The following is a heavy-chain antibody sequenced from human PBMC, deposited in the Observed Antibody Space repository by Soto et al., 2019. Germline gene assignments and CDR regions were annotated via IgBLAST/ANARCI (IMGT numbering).Heavy chain of an antibody. D-gene: IGHD3-3*01. J-gene: IGHJ3*02. V-gene: IGHV4-31*03. Sequence: QVQLQESGPGLVKPSQTLSLTCTVSGGSISSGGYYWSWIRQHPGKGLEWIGYIYYSGSTYYNPSPKMRVTISVDTSKNQFSLKLGSVTAADTAVYYCARDTETDLTSNSLVGVAFDIWGQGTMVTVSS. CDR1: GGSISSGGYY. CDR2: IYYSGST. CDR3: ARDTETDLTSNSLVGVAFDI.